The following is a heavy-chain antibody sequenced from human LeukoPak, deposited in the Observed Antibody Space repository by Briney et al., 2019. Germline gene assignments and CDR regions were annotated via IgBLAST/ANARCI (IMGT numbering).Heavy chain of an antibody. V-gene: IGHV4-59*01. Sequence: SERLSLTCTVSGDSISSYYWTWTRQPPGKGLEWIGYIYYSGSTNYNPSLKSRVTISVDTSKNQFSLKLNSVTAADTAVYYCAREHNHFDYWGPGTLVTVSS. CDR3: AREHNHFDY. CDR1: GDSISSYY. J-gene: IGHJ4*02. D-gene: IGHD1-1*01. CDR2: IYYSGST.